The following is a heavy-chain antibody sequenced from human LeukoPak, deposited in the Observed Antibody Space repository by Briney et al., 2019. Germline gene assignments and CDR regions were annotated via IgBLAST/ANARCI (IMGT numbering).Heavy chain of an antibody. Sequence: GGSLRLSCAASGFTFSSYSMNWVRQAPGKGLEWVSSISSSSSYIYYADSVKGRFTISRDNAKNSLYLQMNSLRAEDTAVYCCAREDDLAYYFDYWGQGTLVTVSS. CDR1: GFTFSSYS. CDR3: AREDDLAYYFDY. D-gene: IGHD3-3*01. J-gene: IGHJ4*02. V-gene: IGHV3-21*01. CDR2: ISSSSSYI.